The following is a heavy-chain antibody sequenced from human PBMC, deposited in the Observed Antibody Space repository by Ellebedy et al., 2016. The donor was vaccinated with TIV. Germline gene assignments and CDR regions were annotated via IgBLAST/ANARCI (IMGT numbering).Heavy chain of an antibody. D-gene: IGHD4-23*01. J-gene: IGHJ4*02. Sequence: GGSLRLXXVASGFTYSNYWMHWVRQAPGKGLMWVSRINSDGSVTTYADSVKGRFTISRDNAKKTLYLQMNSLRAEDTAVYYCTRDLTLWGQGTLVTVSS. V-gene: IGHV3-74*01. CDR2: INSDGSVT. CDR1: GFTYSNYW. CDR3: TRDLTL.